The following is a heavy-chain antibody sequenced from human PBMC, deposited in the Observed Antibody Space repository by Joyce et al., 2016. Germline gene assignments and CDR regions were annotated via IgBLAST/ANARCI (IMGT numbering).Heavy chain of an antibody. D-gene: IGHD3-16*01. Sequence: EVQLVQSRAEMRKPGESLKISCKASGYSFPSFWIGWVRQMPDRGLECMGIIYPGDSNTRYSPSFQGLVTISVDESINTAYLHWSSLKASDTATYYCARGSRYVCPDHWGQGTLVAVSS. J-gene: IGHJ5*02. CDR1: GYSFPSFW. CDR2: IYPGDSNT. CDR3: ARGSRYVCPDH. V-gene: IGHV5-51*01.